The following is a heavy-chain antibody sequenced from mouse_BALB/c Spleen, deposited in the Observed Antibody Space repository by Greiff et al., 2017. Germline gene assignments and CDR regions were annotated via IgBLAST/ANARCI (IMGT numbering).Heavy chain of an antibody. CDR3: TRTHYYEAMDY. V-gene: IGHV1-15*01. J-gene: IGHJ4*01. CDR1: GYTFTDYE. CDR2: IDPETGGT. D-gene: IGHD1-2*01. Sequence: VKLVESGAELVRPGASVTLSCKASGYTFTDYEMHWVKQTPVHGLEWIGAIDPETGGTAYNQKFKGKATLTADKSSSTAYMELRSLTSEDSAVYYCTRTHYYEAMDYWGQGTSVTVSS.